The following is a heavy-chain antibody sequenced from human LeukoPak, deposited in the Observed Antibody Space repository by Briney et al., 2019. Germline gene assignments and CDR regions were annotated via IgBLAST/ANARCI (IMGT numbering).Heavy chain of an antibody. CDR2: ISSSGSTT. CDR3: ARVGSCTNGVCYNPFDY. CDR1: GFIFSDYY. D-gene: IGHD2-8*01. Sequence: GGSLRLSCAASGFIFSDYYMSWIRQAPGKGLEWVSYISSSGSTTYYADSVKGRFTISRDHAKNSLYLQMNSLRAEDTAVYYCARVGSCTNGVCYNPFDYWGQGTLVTVSS. V-gene: IGHV3-11*04. J-gene: IGHJ4*02.